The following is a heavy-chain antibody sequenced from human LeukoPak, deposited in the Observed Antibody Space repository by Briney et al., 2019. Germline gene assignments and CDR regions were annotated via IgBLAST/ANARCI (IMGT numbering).Heavy chain of an antibody. CDR3: ARDHYDILTGYNPTGYFDY. CDR2: IYYSGST. CDR1: GGSISSSSYY. V-gene: IGHV4-39*07. Sequence: SETLSLTCTVSGGSISSSSYYWGWIRQPPGKGLEWIGSIYYSGSTYYNPSLKSRVTISVDTSKNQFSLKLSSVTAADTAVYYCARDHYDILTGYNPTGYFDYWGQGTLVTASS. D-gene: IGHD3-9*01. J-gene: IGHJ4*02.